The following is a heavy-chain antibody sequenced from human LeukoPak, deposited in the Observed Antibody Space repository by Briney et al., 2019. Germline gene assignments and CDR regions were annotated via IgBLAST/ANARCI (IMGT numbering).Heavy chain of an antibody. CDR2: INPNSGGT. V-gene: IGHV1-2*02. CDR1: GYTFTGYY. Sequence: ASVKVSCKASGYTFTGYYMHWVRQAPGQGLEWMGWINPNSGGTNYAQKFQGRVTMTRGTSISTAYMELSRLRSDDTAVYYCARGITMVRGAYMDVWGKGTTVTISS. CDR3: ARGITMVRGAYMDV. D-gene: IGHD3-10*01. J-gene: IGHJ6*03.